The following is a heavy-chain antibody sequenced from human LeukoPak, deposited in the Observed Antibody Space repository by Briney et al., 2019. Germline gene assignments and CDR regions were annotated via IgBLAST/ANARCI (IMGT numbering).Heavy chain of an antibody. Sequence: SQTLSLTCAVSGGSASSGSYYWSWIRQPPGKGLEWIGYIYYSESTTFNPSLKSRVTISVDTSKNQFSLKLTSVTAADTAVYYCARCPYGDYNWFDPWGQGTLVTVSS. J-gene: IGHJ5*02. D-gene: IGHD3-10*01. CDR3: ARCPYGDYNWFDP. CDR1: GGSASSGSYY. V-gene: IGHV4-61*01. CDR2: IYYSEST.